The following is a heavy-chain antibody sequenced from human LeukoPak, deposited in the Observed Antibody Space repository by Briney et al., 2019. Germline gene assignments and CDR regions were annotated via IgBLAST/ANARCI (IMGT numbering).Heavy chain of an antibody. CDR2: IYYSGST. J-gene: IGHJ6*02. Sequence: SETLSLTCTVSGGSVSSGSYYWSWIRQPPGKGLEWIGYIYYSGSTNYNPSLKSRVTISVDTPKNQFSLKLSSVTAADTAVYYCARVATVIPVYYCYGMDVWGQGTTVTVSS. D-gene: IGHD4-17*01. V-gene: IGHV4-61*01. CDR1: GGSVSSGSYY. CDR3: ARVATVIPVYYCYGMDV.